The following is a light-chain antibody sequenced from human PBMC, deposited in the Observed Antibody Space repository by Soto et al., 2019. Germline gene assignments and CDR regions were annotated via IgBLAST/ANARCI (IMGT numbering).Light chain of an antibody. CDR3: QQYNNWPPWT. J-gene: IGKJ1*01. CDR2: GAS. Sequence: EIVMTQSPATLSVSPVERATLSCRASQSVSSNLAWYQQKPGQAPRLLIYGASTRATGIPARFSGSGSGTEFTLTISSLQSEDFAVYYCQQYNNWPPWTFGQGTKVDI. CDR1: QSVSSN. V-gene: IGKV3-15*01.